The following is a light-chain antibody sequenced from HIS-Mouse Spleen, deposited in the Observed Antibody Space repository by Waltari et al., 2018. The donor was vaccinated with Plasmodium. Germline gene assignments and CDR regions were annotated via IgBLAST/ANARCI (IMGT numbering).Light chain of an antibody. CDR3: VLYMGSGIWV. J-gene: IGLJ2*01. V-gene: IGLV8-61*01. Sequence: QTVVTQEPSFSVSPGGTVPLTCGFSSGPVRTSYHPSWYQQTPRQAPRTLIYSTNTRSSGVPDRFSGSILGNKAALTITGAQADDESDYYCVLYMGSGIWVFGGGTKLTVL. CDR1: SGPVRTSYH. CDR2: STN.